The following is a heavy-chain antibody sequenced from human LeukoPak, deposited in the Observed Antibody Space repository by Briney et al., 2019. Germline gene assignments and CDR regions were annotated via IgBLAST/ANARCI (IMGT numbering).Heavy chain of an antibody. Sequence: KPAETLSLTCAVSGYSISSGYYWGWLRQPPGKGVEWVGSIYHSGSIYYNPSLKSRGTISLDPSQNHFYLQLSSVTAPDPAVYYCGSVYNDILSGYPDFVYWGQGTLVTVSS. V-gene: IGHV4-38-2*01. CDR2: IYHSGSI. CDR1: GYSISSGYY. D-gene: IGHD3-9*01. CDR3: GSVYNDILSGYPDFVY. J-gene: IGHJ4*02.